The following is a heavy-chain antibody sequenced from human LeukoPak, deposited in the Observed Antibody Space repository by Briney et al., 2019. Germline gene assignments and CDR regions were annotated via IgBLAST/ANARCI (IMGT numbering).Heavy chain of an antibody. J-gene: IGHJ3*02. V-gene: IGHV1-69*04. Sequence: SVKVSCKASGGTFSSYAISWVRQAPGQGLEWMGRIIPILGIANYAQKFQGRVTITADKSTRTAYMELSSLRSEDTAVYYCARHPYVAVAGTVAFDIWGQGTMVTVSS. CDR1: GGTFSSYA. CDR2: IIPILGIA. CDR3: ARHPYVAVAGTVAFDI. D-gene: IGHD6-19*01.